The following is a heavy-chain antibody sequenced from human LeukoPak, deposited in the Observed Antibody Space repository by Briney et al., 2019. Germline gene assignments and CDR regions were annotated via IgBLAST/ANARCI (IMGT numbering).Heavy chain of an antibody. V-gene: IGHV1-8*03. CDR1: RYTFTSYD. D-gene: IGHD2-2*01. CDR3: ARVPAASRQRYKVVKYYYYMDV. J-gene: IGHJ6*03. Sequence: GAPVKLFCKASRYTFTSYDINWVRQATGQGLEGRGWMNPNSGNTGYAHKFQGRVTITRNTAICTAYMELSSMRSEDTAVYYCARVPAASRQRYKVVKYYYYMDVWGKGTTVTVSS. CDR2: MNPNSGNT.